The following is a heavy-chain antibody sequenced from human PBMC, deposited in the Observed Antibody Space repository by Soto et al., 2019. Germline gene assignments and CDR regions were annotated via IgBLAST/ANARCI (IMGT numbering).Heavy chain of an antibody. CDR2: IKPISDIT. CDR1: GDTFGSFT. Sequence: SVKVSCKASGDTFGSFTINWVREAPGQGLEWMGGIKPISDITNYAQRFQGRVTFTADASTSTVYLELSSLRSEDTAMYYCARDPSTINKLIGVWFDPWGQGTLVTVSS. J-gene: IGHJ5*02. D-gene: IGHD4-4*01. CDR3: ARDPSTINKLIGVWFDP. V-gene: IGHV1-69*13.